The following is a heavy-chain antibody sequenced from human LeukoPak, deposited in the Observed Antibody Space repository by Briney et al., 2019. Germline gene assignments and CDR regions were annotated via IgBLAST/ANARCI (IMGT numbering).Heavy chain of an antibody. J-gene: IGHJ3*02. Sequence: SETLSLTCTVSGGSISTYYWNWIRQPPGKGLEWIGYIYYSGSTNYNPSLKSRVTISVDTSKNQFSLKLSSVTAADTALYYCARVRASTRYCSSTNCFGADAFDIWGQGTMVTVSS. D-gene: IGHD2-2*01. V-gene: IGHV4-59*01. CDR1: GGSISTYY. CDR2: IYYSGST. CDR3: ARVRASTRYCSSTNCFGADAFDI.